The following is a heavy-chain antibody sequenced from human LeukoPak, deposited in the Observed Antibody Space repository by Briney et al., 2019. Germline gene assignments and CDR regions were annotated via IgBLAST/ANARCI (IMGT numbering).Heavy chain of an antibody. V-gene: IGHV4-38-2*02. CDR2: IYHSGST. D-gene: IGHD5-24*01. J-gene: IGHJ4*02. Sequence: SETLSLTCTVSGYSTSSGYYWGWIRQPPGKGLEWIGSIYHSGSTYYNPSLKSRVTISVDTSKNQFSLKLSSVTAADTAVYYCARAWPPRPYDFDYWGQGTLVTVSS. CDR3: ARAWPPRPYDFDY. CDR1: GYSTSSGYY.